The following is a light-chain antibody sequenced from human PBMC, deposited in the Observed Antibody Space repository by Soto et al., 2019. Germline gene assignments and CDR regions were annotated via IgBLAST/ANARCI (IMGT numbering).Light chain of an antibody. V-gene: IGLV2-14*01. Sequence: QSALTQPASVSGSPGQSITISCTGTSSDVGGYNYVSWYQQHPGKAPELIIYEVNNRPSGVSNRFSGSKSGNTASLTISGLQAEDEADYYCSSYTISSTPVFGGGTKVTVL. J-gene: IGLJ3*02. CDR3: SSYTISSTPV. CDR1: SSDVGGYNY. CDR2: EVN.